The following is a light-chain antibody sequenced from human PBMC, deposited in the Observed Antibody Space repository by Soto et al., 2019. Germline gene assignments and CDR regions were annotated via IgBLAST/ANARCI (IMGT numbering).Light chain of an antibody. Sequence: QSVLTQPPSASGTPGQRVTIPCSGSSSNIGSNYVFWYQHLPGTAPKLLIYRNNQRPSGVPDRFSGSKSGTSASLAISGLRSEDETDYYCAAWDDSLSGVVFGGGTKVTVL. CDR2: RNN. J-gene: IGLJ2*01. CDR1: SSNIGSNY. CDR3: AAWDDSLSGVV. V-gene: IGLV1-47*01.